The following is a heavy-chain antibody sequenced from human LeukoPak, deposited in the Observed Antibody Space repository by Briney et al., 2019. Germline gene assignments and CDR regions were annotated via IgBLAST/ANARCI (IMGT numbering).Heavy chain of an antibody. D-gene: IGHD3-10*01. CDR2: VYYTGST. V-gene: IGHV4-39*01. Sequence: PSETLSLTCTVSGGSISSSTYYWGWIRQPPGEGLEWIGTVYYTGSTYYNPSLRSRVTISVDTSKNQFSLKLSSVTAADTAVFYCARVWYGSATLGRFDPWGQGTLVTVSS. CDR3: ARVWYGSATLGRFDP. J-gene: IGHJ5*02. CDR1: GGSISSSTYY.